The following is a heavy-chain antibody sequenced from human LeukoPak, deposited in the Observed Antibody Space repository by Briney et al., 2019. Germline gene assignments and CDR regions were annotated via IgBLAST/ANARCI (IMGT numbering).Heavy chain of an antibody. CDR1: GYTFTGYY. J-gene: IGHJ4*02. D-gene: IGHD3-9*01. Sequence: GASVKVSCKAPGYTFTGYYMHWVRQAPGQGLEWMGWINPNSGGTNYAQKFQGWVTMTRDTSISTAYMELSRLRSDDTAVYYCARGGGNYDILTGYYPFDYWGQGTLVTVSS. V-gene: IGHV1-2*04. CDR2: INPNSGGT. CDR3: ARGGGNYDILTGYYPFDY.